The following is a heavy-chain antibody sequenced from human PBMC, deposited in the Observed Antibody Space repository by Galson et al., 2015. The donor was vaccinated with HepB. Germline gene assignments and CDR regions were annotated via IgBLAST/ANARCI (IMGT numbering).Heavy chain of an antibody. Sequence: SLRLSCAGSGITLSNYDIHWVRQLPGKGLEWVAVISYHGYNRYYGDSVKGRFTISRDNSKKTVSLEMNSLRPEDTAVYSCTAAGGHCSGGSCYPPRGYWGQGTLVTVSS. CDR2: ISYHGYNR. V-gene: IGHV3-30*03. CDR3: TAAGGHCSGGSCYPPRGY. CDR1: GITLSNYD. J-gene: IGHJ4*02. D-gene: IGHD2-15*01.